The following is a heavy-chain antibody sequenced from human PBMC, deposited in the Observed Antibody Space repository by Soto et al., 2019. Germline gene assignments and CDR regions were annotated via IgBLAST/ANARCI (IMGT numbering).Heavy chain of an antibody. Sequence: QLQLQESGPGLVKPSETLSLTCTVSGGSISSSSYYWGWIRQPPGKGLEWIGSIYYSGSTYYNPSLKSRVTISVDTSKNQFSLKLSSVTAADTAVYYCARPIADYPFWYFDLWGRGTLVTVSS. V-gene: IGHV4-39*01. D-gene: IGHD4-17*01. CDR3: ARPIADYPFWYFDL. J-gene: IGHJ2*01. CDR2: IYYSGST. CDR1: GGSISSSSYY.